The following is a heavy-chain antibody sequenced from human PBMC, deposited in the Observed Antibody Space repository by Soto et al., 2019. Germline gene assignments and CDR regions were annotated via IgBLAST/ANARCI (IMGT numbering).Heavy chain of an antibody. V-gene: IGHV3-74*01. Sequence: EVQLVESGGGSVQPGGSLRLSCAASGFTFSSYWMHWVRQAPGKGLVWVSRISSDGTSTNNADSVKGRYTISRDNAKNTLYLQMSSLRAEDTAVYYCARNWYFDLWGRGTLVTVSS. CDR1: GFTFSSYW. CDR2: ISSDGTST. CDR3: ARNWYFDL. J-gene: IGHJ2*01.